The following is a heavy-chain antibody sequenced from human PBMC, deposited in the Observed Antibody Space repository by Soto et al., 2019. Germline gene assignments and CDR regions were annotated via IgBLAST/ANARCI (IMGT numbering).Heavy chain of an antibody. CDR3: ARDPGDYVWGSYRYDPYLDD. Sequence: PGGSLRLSCAASGFTFSSYSMNWVRQAPGKGLEWVSSISSSSSYIYYADSVKGRFTISRDNAKNSLYLQMNSLRAEDTAVHYCARDPGDYVWGSYRYDPYLDDWCKGTLVPVSS. J-gene: IGHJ4*02. CDR1: GFTFSSYS. V-gene: IGHV3-21*01. CDR2: ISSSSSYI. D-gene: IGHD3-16*02.